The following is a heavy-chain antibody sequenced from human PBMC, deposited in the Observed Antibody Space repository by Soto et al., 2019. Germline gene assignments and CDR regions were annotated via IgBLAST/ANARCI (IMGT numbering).Heavy chain of an antibody. CDR2: INSDVSST. J-gene: IGHJ4*02. CDR3: ARGGGYDYVWGSYQYGPTDLFDY. V-gene: IGHV3-74*01. CDR1: GFTFSSYW. Sequence: GGSLRLSCAASGFTFSSYWMHWVRQAPGKGLVWVSRINSDVSSTSYADSVKGRFTISRENAKNPLYLQMNSLRAEDTAVYYCARGGGYDYVWGSYQYGPTDLFDYWGQGTLVTVSS. D-gene: IGHD3-16*02.